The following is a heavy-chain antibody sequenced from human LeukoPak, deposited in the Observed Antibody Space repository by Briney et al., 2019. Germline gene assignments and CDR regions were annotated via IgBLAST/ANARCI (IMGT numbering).Heavy chain of an antibody. CDR1: GFTFSSYA. CDR2: ISYDGSNK. J-gene: IGHJ4*02. Sequence: QPGRSLRLSCAASGFTFSSYAMHWVRQAPGKGLEWVAVISYDGSNKYYADSVKGRFTISRDNSKNTLYLQMNSLRAEDTAVYYCARDSGSYCFDYWGQGTLVAVSS. CDR3: ARDSGSYCFDY. V-gene: IGHV3-30*04. D-gene: IGHD1-26*01.